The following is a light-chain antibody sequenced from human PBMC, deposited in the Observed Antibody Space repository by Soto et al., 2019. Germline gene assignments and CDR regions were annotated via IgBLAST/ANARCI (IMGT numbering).Light chain of an antibody. Sequence: EIVMTQSLATLSVSTGERATRSCRASQSVSSNLAWYQQKPGQAPRLLIYGTSTRVTGIPARFSGSGSGTEFTLTISRLEPEDFAVYYCQHFVNSLTWTFGQGTKVDIK. CDR1: QSVSSN. CDR3: QHFVNSLTWT. CDR2: GTS. J-gene: IGKJ1*01. V-gene: IGKV3-15*01.